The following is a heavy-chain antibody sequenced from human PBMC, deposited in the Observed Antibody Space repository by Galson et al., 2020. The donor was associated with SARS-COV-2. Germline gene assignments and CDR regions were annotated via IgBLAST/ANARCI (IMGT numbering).Heavy chain of an antibody. Sequence: GESLKISCAASGFTFSSYEMNWVRQAPGKGLEWVSYISSSGSTIYYADSVKGRFTISRDNAKNSLYLQMNSLRAEDTAVYYCASHIYDILTGSSPGGMDVWGQGTTVTVSS. J-gene: IGHJ6*02. CDR3: ASHIYDILTGSSPGGMDV. D-gene: IGHD3-9*01. CDR2: ISSSGSTI. V-gene: IGHV3-48*03. CDR1: GFTFSSYE.